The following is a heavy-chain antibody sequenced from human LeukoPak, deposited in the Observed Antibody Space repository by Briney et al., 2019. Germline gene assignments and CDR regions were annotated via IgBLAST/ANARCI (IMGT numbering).Heavy chain of an antibody. CDR1: GFTFRSYA. V-gene: IGHV3-23*01. CDR3: AKDLGTNYYDSSGYYYGFDY. Sequence: GGSLRLSCAASGFTFRSYAMRWLRQATGKGVEWVSAISGSGGSTYYADSVKGRFTISRDNSKNTLYLQMNSLRAEDTAVYYCAKDLGTNYYDSSGYYYGFDYWGQGTLVTVSS. J-gene: IGHJ4*02. CDR2: ISGSGGST. D-gene: IGHD3-22*01.